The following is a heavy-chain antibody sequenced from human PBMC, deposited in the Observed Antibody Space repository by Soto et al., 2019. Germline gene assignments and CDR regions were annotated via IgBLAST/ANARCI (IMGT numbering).Heavy chain of an antibody. J-gene: IGHJ5*02. Sequence: PGGTLRLSCSGSGFTFSDYYMSWIRQAPGKGLECVSYISTSGSIIYYADSVKGRFTISRDNAKHSLYLQMNSLRAEDAAVYYWARGTSSLPWGQGTPVTDSS. CDR1: GFTFSDYY. V-gene: IGHV3-11*01. CDR3: ARGTSSLP. CDR2: ISTSGSII. D-gene: IGHD6-6*01.